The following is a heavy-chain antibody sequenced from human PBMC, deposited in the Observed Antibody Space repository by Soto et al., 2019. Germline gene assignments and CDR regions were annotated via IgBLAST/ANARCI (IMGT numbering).Heavy chain of an antibody. D-gene: IGHD6-13*01. CDR3: AKCPYSSSWYGIDY. J-gene: IGHJ4*02. V-gene: IGHV3-30*18. CDR1: GFTFSSYG. Sequence: QVQLVESGGGVVQPGRSLRLSCAASGFTFSSYGMHWVRQAPGKGLEWVAVISYDGSNKYYADSVKGRFTISRDNSKNTLYLQMNSLRAEDTAVYYCAKCPYSSSWYGIDYWGQGTLVTVSS. CDR2: ISYDGSNK.